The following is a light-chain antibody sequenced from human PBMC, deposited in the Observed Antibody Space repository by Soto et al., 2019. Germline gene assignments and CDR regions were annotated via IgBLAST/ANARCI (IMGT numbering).Light chain of an antibody. V-gene: IGKV1-39*01. Sequence: DIQMTQSPSSLSASVGDIVTITCRASQSISSYLNWYQQKPGKAPKLLIYAASSLQSGVPSRFSGSGSGTDFTLTISSLQPEDFATYYCQQSYSTPYTFGQGNKLEIK. J-gene: IGKJ2*01. CDR1: QSISSY. CDR2: AAS. CDR3: QQSYSTPYT.